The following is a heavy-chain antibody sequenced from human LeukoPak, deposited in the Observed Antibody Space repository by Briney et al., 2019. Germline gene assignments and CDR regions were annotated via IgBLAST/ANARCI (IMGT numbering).Heavy chain of an antibody. D-gene: IGHD3-10*01. V-gene: IGHV4-59*01. CDR2: VYYTGTT. CDR3: ARTSRHFYNSGGNSIPWPDGMDV. J-gene: IGHJ6*02. Sequence: SETLSLTCTVSGASISNYYWTWMRQAPGKGLECSGYVYYTGTTNYNPSLKSRVTISLDTSKNQFFLKLSAVTAADTAVYYCARTSRHFYNSGGNSIPWPDGMDVWGQGTTVTVSS. CDR1: GASISNYY.